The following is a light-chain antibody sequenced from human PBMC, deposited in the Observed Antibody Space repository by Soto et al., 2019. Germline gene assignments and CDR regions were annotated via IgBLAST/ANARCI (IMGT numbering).Light chain of an antibody. CDR1: QSISSW. CDR2: DAS. V-gene: IGKV1-5*01. J-gene: IGKJ4*01. Sequence: DIQMTQPPSTLSASVGDRVTITCRASQSISSWLAWYQQKPGKAPKLLIYDASSLESGVPSRFSGSGSGTEFTLTISSLQPDDFATYYCQQYNSYLGAFGGGTKVEIK. CDR3: QQYNSYLGA.